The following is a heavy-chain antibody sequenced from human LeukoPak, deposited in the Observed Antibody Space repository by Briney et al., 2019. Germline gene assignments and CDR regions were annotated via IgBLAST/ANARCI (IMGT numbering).Heavy chain of an antibody. Sequence: WGSLSLSCAASGFTFSSYTLNWVRQAPGKGLEWVSSIGSSSSYIYYADSVKGRFTISRDNARNSLYLQMNSLRAEDTAVYHCARDYSSSALDYWGRGTLVTVSS. V-gene: IGHV3-21*01. CDR1: GFTFSSYT. D-gene: IGHD6-6*01. CDR2: IGSSSSYI. J-gene: IGHJ4*02. CDR3: ARDYSSSALDY.